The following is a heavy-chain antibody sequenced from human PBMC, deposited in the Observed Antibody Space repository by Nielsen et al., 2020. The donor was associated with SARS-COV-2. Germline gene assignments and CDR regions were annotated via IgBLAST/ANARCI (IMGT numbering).Heavy chain of an antibody. J-gene: IGHJ6*02. CDR3: ARSGVDMGDNYYYYGMDV. V-gene: IGHV3-30-3*01. CDR2: ISYDGGNK. D-gene: IGHD5-12*01. Sequence: GGSLRLSCAASGFTFSSYAMHWVRQAPGKGLEWVAVISYDGGNKYYADSVKGRFTISRDNSKNTLYLQMNSLRAEDTAVYYCARSGVDMGDNYYYYGMDVWGQGTTVTVSS. CDR1: GFTFSSYA.